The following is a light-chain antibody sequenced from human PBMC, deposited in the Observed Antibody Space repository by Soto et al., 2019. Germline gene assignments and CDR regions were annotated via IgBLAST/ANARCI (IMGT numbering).Light chain of an antibody. CDR3: MQATQPYT. V-gene: IGKV2-24*01. J-gene: IGKJ2*01. CDR1: QSLVHSDGNTY. CDR2: MIS. Sequence: EIVMTQTPLSSRVTLGQPASISCRSSQSLVHSDGNTYLSWLHQRPGQPPRLLIYMISNRFSGVPDRFRGRWAGTDFTLENNRVEAEDVGVYYCMQATQPYTFGQGTKLEIK.